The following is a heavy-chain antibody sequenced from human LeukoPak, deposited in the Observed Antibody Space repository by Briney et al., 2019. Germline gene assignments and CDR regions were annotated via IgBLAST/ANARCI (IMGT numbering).Heavy chain of an antibody. CDR2: INPSDATGT. J-gene: IGHJ5*02. Sequence: GGSLRLSCVASGFTFSAHYMHWVRQPPGKGPVWVSQINPSDATGTSHADSVRGRFTISRDNAKNTLYLQMNSLRAEDTAMYYCARVAAGNYNWFDPRGQGTLVTVSS. V-gene: IGHV3-74*01. CDR3: ARVAAGNYNWFDP. D-gene: IGHD6-19*01. CDR1: GFTFSAHY.